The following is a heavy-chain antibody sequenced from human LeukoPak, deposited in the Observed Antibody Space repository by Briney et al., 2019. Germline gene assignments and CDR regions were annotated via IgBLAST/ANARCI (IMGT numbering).Heavy chain of an antibody. V-gene: IGHV1-18*01. D-gene: IGHD1-1*01. CDR1: GYIFTNYG. J-gene: IGHJ4*02. CDR3: ARGILSRDGSASAIDS. Sequence: ASVKVSCKASGYIFTNYGITWVRQAPGQGLEWMGWISADDGATLSAQMVQGRLTMTIDTSTSTTYMELRSLRSDDTAVFYCARGILSRDGSASAIDSWGQGTLVTVSS. CDR2: ISADDGAT.